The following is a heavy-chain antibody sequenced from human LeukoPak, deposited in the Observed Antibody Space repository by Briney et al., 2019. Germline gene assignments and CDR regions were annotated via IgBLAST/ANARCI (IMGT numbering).Heavy chain of an antibody. CDR2: ISAYNGNT. CDR1: GYTFSCNG. V-gene: IGHV1-18*01. Sequence: GASVKVSCKASGYTFSCNGVSWVRQAPGPGLEWMGWISAYNGNTNYAQMVQGRVTMTTDTSTSTAYMDLRSLRSDDTAVYYCARTIDYGDYEVLDYWGQGTLPPSPQ. J-gene: IGHJ4*02. CDR3: ARTIDYGDYEVLDY. D-gene: IGHD4-17*01.